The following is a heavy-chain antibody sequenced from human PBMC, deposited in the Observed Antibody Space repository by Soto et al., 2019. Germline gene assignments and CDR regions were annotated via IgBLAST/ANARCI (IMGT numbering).Heavy chain of an antibody. V-gene: IGHV3-21*01. Sequence: GGSLRLSCAASGFTFSSYSMNWVRQAPGKGLEWVSSISSSSSYIYYADSVKGRFTICRDNAKNSLYLQMNSLRAEDTAVYYCARVGRGCTTGVCYFFSPGSNPYSGMDVWGQGTTVTVSS. D-gene: IGHD2-8*01. CDR1: GFTFSSYS. CDR3: ARVGRGCTTGVCYFFSPGSNPYSGMDV. CDR2: ISSSSSYI. J-gene: IGHJ6*02.